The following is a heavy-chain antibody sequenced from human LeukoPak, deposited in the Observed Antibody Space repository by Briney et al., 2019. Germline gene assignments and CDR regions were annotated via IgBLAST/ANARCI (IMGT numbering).Heavy chain of an antibody. CDR3: ARGRSTVVKYYHYYYYMDV. CDR1: GDSVSSNSAA. V-gene: IGHV6-1*01. J-gene: IGHJ6*03. CDR2: TYYRSKWYN. D-gene: IGHD4-23*01. Sequence: SQTLSLTCAISGDSVSSNSAAWNWIRQSPSRGLEWLGRTYYRSKWYNDYAVSVKSRITINPDTSKNQFSLQLNSVTPEDTAVYYCARGRSTVVKYYHYYYYMDVWGKGTTVTVSS.